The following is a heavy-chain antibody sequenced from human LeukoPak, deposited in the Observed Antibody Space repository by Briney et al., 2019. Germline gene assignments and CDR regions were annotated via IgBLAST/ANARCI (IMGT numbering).Heavy chain of an antibody. CDR3: AKGEYSSGWFSDY. CDR2: IYSGGST. D-gene: IGHD6-19*01. Sequence: PGGSLRLSCAASGFTVSSNYVTWVRQAPGKGLEWVSIIYSGGSTYYVDSVKGRFTISRDNSKNTLCLQMSGLRAEDTAVYYCAKGEYSSGWFSDYWGLGTLVTVSS. V-gene: IGHV3-53*01. J-gene: IGHJ4*02. CDR1: GFTVSSNY.